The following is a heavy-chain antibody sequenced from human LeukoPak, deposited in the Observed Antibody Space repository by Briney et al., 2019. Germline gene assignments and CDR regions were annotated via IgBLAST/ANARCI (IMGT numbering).Heavy chain of an antibody. D-gene: IGHD3-22*01. J-gene: IGHJ5*02. CDR1: GGPISIYY. CDR2: VHYSGNT. Sequence: SETLSLTYTVSGGPISIYYWSWIRQPPTKGLEWIGYVHYSGNTNYNPSLESRVTISLETSKNLFSLQLKSLTAADTAVYYCARHSSPYYYNTTGSQGFDPWGQGTLVTVSS. V-gene: IGHV4-59*01. CDR3: ARHSSPYYYNTTGSQGFDP.